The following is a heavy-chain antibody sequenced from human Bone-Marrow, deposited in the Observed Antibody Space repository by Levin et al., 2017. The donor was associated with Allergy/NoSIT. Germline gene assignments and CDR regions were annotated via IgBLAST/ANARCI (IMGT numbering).Heavy chain of an antibody. CDR2: INHSGST. V-gene: IGHV4-34*01. D-gene: IGHD3-22*01. Sequence: PSETLSLTCAVYGGSFSGYYWSWIRQPPGKGLEWIGEINHSGSTNYNPSLKSRVTISVDTSKNQFSLKLSSVTAADTAVYYCARGPPRAMIKKGGYFQHWGQGTLVTVSS. CDR1: GGSFSGYY. CDR3: ARGPPRAMIKKGGYFQH. J-gene: IGHJ1*01.